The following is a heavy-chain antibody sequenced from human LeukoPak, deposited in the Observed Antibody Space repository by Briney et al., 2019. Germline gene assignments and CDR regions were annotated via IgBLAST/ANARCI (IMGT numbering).Heavy chain of an antibody. CDR1: GFSLSTSRMR. D-gene: IGHD3-10*01. V-gene: IGHV2-70*04. Sequence: SGPTLVNPTQTLTRTCTFSGFSLSTSRMRVSWIRQPPGKALEWLARIDSDDAKYCSTSLKTRLTLYKATSKDQVVLTMTNMDPVDTATYYCARITYLRHYLPDPWGQGTLVTVSS. CDR3: ARITYLRHYLPDP. J-gene: IGHJ5*02. CDR2: IDSDDAK.